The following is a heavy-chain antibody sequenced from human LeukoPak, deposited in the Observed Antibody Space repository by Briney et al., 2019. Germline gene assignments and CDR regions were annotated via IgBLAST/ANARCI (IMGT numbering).Heavy chain of an antibody. Sequence: SVKVSCKASGYTFTSYAISWVRQAPGQGLEWMGGIIPIFGTANYAQKFQGRVTITADESTSTAYMELSSLRSEDTAVYYCARAHSGYDNYYFDYWGQGTLVTVSS. CDR1: GYTFTSYA. CDR3: ARAHSGYDNYYFDY. V-gene: IGHV1-69*13. J-gene: IGHJ4*02. D-gene: IGHD5-12*01. CDR2: IIPIFGTA.